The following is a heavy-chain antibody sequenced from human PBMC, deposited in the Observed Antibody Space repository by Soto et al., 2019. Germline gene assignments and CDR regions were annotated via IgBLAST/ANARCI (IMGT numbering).Heavy chain of an antibody. CDR3: AKATATGGGAFEI. CDR1: GFICSSYD. Sequence: PWGSLRLSCAVSGFICSSYDMSWVRQAPGKGLEWVSTILVGGSTHYEDSVKGRFTISRDTSKNTVYLQMNSLTAGDTAVYYCAKATATGGGAFEIYGQGTMVTVSS. V-gene: IGHV3-23*01. D-gene: IGHD2-8*02. J-gene: IGHJ3*02. CDR2: ILVGGST.